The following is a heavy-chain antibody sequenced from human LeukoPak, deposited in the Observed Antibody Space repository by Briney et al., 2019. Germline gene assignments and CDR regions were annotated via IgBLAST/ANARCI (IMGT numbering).Heavy chain of an antibody. CDR1: GFTFDDYG. CDR2: INWNGGST. V-gene: IGHV3-20*04. CDR3: ASRIVGTPDYFDY. D-gene: IGHD1-26*01. Sequence: EGSLRLSCAASGFTFDDYGMSWVRQAPGKGLEWVSGINWNGGSTAYADSVKGRFTISRDNAKNSLYLQMNSLRAEDTAVYYCASRIVGTPDYFDYWGLGTLVTVSS. J-gene: IGHJ4*02.